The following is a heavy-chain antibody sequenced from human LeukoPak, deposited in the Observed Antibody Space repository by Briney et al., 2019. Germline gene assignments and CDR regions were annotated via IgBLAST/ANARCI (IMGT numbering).Heavy chain of an antibody. CDR2: IIPIFGTA. D-gene: IGHD2-21*02. J-gene: IGHJ4*02. V-gene: IGHV1-69*05. Sequence: ASVKVSCKASGGTFSSYAISWVRQAPGQGLEWMGRIIPIFGTANYAQKFQGRVTITTDESTSTAYMELSSLRSEDTAVYYCARAYCGGDCYPASFDYWGQGTLVTVSS. CDR1: GGTFSSYA. CDR3: ARAYCGGDCYPASFDY.